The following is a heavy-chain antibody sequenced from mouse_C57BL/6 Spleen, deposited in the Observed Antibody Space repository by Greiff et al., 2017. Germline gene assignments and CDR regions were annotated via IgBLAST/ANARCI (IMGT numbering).Heavy chain of an antibody. CDR1: GYTFTSYT. CDR3: ARGEDDYLFDY. J-gene: IGHJ4*01. Sequence: VQLVESGAELARPGASVKMSCKASGYTFTSYTMHWVKQRPGQGLEWIGYINPSSGYTKYNQKFKDKATLTADKSSSTAYMQLSSLTSEDSAVYYCARGEDDYLFDYWGQGTSVTVSS. D-gene: IGHD2-4*01. V-gene: IGHV1-4*01. CDR2: INPSSGYT.